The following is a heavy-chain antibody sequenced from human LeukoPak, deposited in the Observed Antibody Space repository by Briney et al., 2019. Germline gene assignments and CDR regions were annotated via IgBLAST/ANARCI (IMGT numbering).Heavy chain of an antibody. D-gene: IGHD3-3*01. J-gene: IGHJ4*02. V-gene: IGHV3-7*01. CDR3: ARGSDFWSGYYVFDY. CDR1: GFTFSSYW. CDR2: IKQDGSEK. Sequence: PGGSLRLSCAASGFTFSSYWMSWVRQAPGKGLEWVANIKQDGSEKYYVDSVKGRFTISRDNAKNSLYLQMNSLRAEDTAVYYCARGSDFWSGYYVFDYWGQGTLVTVSS.